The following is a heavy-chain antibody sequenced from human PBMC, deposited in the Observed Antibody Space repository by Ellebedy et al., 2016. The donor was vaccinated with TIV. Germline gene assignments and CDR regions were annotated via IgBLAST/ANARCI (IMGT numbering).Heavy chain of an antibody. J-gene: IGHJ2*01. CDR1: GFTFNTYS. Sequence: GESLKISXAASGFTFNTYSMNWVRQALGKGLEWVAFIRSSINSISYADSVKGRFTISRDDAENSLYLQMNSLRAEDTAVYYCAKDPYYGSGYFDLWGRGTLVTVAS. CDR2: IRSSINSI. CDR3: AKDPYYGSGYFDL. V-gene: IGHV3-48*01. D-gene: IGHD3-10*01.